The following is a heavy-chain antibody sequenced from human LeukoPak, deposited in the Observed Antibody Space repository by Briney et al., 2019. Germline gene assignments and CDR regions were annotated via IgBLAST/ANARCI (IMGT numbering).Heavy chain of an antibody. CDR3: ARGKQQLDYFYYYRMDV. V-gene: IGHV3-30*03. CDR2: ISRDGGNE. CDR1: GFTFSNYR. J-gene: IGHJ6*02. D-gene: IGHD6-13*01. Sequence: GGSLRLSCGASGFTFSNYRLGWVRQAPGKALDWVAVISRDGGNEYYAASVKGRFTISRDNSENTLYLQMNSLRTDDTALYYCARGKQQLDYFYYYRMDVWGQGTTVTVSS.